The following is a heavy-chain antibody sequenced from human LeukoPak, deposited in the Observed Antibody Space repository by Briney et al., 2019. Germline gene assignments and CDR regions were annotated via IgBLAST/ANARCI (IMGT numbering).Heavy chain of an antibody. V-gene: IGHV3-30*18. CDR3: AKDAVRSGYYPNWFDP. J-gene: IGHJ5*02. CDR2: ISYDGSNK. Sequence: GGSLRLSCAASGFTFSRYGMHWVRQAPGKGREWVAVISYDGSNKYYADSVKGRFTISRDNSKNTLYLQMNSLRGEDTGVYYCAKDAVRSGYYPNWFDPWGQGTLVTVSS. CDR1: GFTFSRYG. D-gene: IGHD3-22*01.